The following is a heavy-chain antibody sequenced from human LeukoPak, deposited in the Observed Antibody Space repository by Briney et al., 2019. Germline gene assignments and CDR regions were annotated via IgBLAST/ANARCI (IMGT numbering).Heavy chain of an antibody. Sequence: GGSLRLSCAASGFTVSSNYMSWVRQAPGKGLEWVSVIYSGGSTYYADSVKGRFTISRDNSKNTLYLQMNSLRAEDTAVYYCAREISIGYSYGSNWFDPWGQGTLVTVSS. D-gene: IGHD5-18*01. CDR2: IYSGGST. CDR3: AREISIGYSYGSNWFDP. V-gene: IGHV3-66*01. J-gene: IGHJ5*02. CDR1: GFTVSSNY.